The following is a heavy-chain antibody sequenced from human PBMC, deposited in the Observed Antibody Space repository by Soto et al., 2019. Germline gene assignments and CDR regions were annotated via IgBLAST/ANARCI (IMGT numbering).Heavy chain of an antibody. CDR2: ISAYNGNT. D-gene: IGHD3-10*01. CDR1: GYTFTSYG. V-gene: IGHV1-18*01. J-gene: IGHJ6*02. Sequence: QVPLVQSGAEVKKPGASVKVSCKASGYTFTSYGISWVRQAPGPGLEWMGWISAYNGNTTSAQKLQGRVTMTTDTSTSTAYMELRSLRSDDTAVYYCARVYSGSGSYLYYYYYCMDALGQGTTVTVSS. CDR3: ARVYSGSGSYLYYYYYCMDA.